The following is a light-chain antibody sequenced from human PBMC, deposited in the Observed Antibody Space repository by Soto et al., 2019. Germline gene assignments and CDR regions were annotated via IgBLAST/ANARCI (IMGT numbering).Light chain of an antibody. J-gene: IGLJ3*02. V-gene: IGLV2-14*03. Sequence: QSALTQPRSVSGSPGQSVTISCTGTSSDVGGYNYVSWYQQHPGRAPKLMIYDVSIRPSGVSDRFSGSKSGNTASLTISGLQAEDEADYYCSSYTSSSTVVFGGGTKLTVL. CDR2: DVS. CDR1: SSDVGGYNY. CDR3: SSYTSSSTVV.